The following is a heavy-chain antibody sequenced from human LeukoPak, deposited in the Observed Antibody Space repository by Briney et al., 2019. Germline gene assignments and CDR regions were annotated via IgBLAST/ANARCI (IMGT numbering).Heavy chain of an antibody. V-gene: IGHV3-30-3*01. CDR2: ISYDGSNK. CDR3: ARGDDGY. J-gene: IGHJ4*02. D-gene: IGHD2-21*02. Sequence: KGLEWVAVISYDGSNKYYADSVKGRFTISRDNSKNTLYLQMNSLRAEDTAVYYCARGDDGYWGQGTLVTVSS.